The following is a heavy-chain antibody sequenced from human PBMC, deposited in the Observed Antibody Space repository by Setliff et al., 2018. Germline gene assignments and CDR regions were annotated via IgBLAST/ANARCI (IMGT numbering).Heavy chain of an antibody. D-gene: IGHD3-10*01. V-gene: IGHV4-38-2*01. CDR1: GHSIDSDSY. J-gene: IGHJ4*02. CDR3: ARPSGSGSSPYFDF. CDR2: LYRTANT. Sequence: SETLSLTCAVSGHSIDSDSYWGWIRQSPGKGLEWIGSLYRTANTYYNPAVRSRVTISPDNSKNQFSLNLTSVTAADSAVYYCARPSGSGSSPYFDFWGQGTLVTVSS.